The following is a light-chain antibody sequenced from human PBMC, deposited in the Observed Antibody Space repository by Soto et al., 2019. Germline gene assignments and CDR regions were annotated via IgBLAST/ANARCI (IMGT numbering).Light chain of an antibody. V-gene: IGLV2-23*01. J-gene: IGLJ3*02. CDR2: EGN. CDR3: CSYTGSSTS. Sequence: QSALTQPASVSGSPGQSITMSCAGASSDVGSYNLVSWYQQYPGKAPKLIIYEGNKRPSGVSNRFSGSGSGNTASLTISGLQAEDAAAYYCCSYTGSSTSFCGGTKLTVL. CDR1: SSDVGSYNL.